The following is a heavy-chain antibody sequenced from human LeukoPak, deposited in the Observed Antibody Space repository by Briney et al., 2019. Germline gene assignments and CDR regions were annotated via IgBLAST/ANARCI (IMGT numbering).Heavy chain of an antibody. J-gene: IGHJ6*03. V-gene: IGHV3-20*04. D-gene: IGHD1-7*01. CDR1: GFTFDDYG. CDR3: ARTGTYYYYYMDV. Sequence: GGSLRLSCAASGFTFDDYGMSWVRQAPGKGLEWVSGINWNGGSTGYADPVKGRFTISRDNAKNSLYLQMNSLRAEDTALYYCARTGTYYYYYMDVWGKGTTVTVSS. CDR2: INWNGGST.